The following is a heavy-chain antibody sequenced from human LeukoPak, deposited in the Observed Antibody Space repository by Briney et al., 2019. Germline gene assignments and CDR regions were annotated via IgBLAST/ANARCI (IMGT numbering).Heavy chain of an antibody. CDR3: ARERKSGWLERTYNFDY. CDR2: ISGSGGST. CDR1: GFTFSSFA. D-gene: IGHD1-1*01. V-gene: IGHV3-23*01. Sequence: GGSLRLSCAASGFTFSSFAMSWVRQAPGKGLEWVSDISGSGGSTYYADSVKGRFTISRDNAKNSLSLQMNSLRAEDTAMYYCARERKSGWLERTYNFDYGGQGTLVTVSS. J-gene: IGHJ4*02.